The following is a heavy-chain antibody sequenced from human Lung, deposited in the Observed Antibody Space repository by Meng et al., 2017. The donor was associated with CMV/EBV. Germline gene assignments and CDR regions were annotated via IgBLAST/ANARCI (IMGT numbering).Heavy chain of an antibody. D-gene: IGHD2-2*02. J-gene: IGHJ6*02. CDR2: IIPIFGTA. CDR3: AGGYCSSTSCYNVYGMDV. CDR1: GGTFSSYA. Sequence: SVXVSCKASGGTFSSYAISWVRQAPGQGLEWMGGIIPIFGTANYAQKFQGRVTITTDESTSTAYMELSSLRSEDTAVYYCAGGYCSSTSCYNVYGMDVWXQGTXVTVSS. V-gene: IGHV1-69*05.